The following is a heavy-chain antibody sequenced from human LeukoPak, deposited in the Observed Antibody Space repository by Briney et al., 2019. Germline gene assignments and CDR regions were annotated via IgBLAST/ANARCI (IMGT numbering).Heavy chain of an antibody. CDR2: ISAYNGNT. D-gene: IGHD6-19*01. J-gene: IGHJ4*02. CDR1: GYTFTSYG. Sequence: GASVKVSCKASGYTFTSYGISWVRQAPGQGLEWMGWISAYNGNTNYAQKLQGRVTMTTDTSTSTAYMELRSLRSDDTAVYYCARDSFLGYSSGWYHFDYWGQGTLVTVSS. V-gene: IGHV1-18*01. CDR3: ARDSFLGYSSGWYHFDY.